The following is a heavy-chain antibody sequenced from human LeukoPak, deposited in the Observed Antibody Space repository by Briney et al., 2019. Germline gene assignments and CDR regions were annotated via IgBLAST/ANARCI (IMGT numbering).Heavy chain of an antibody. Sequence: LRLSCAASGFTFSSYAMHWIRQPPGKGLEWIGYIYHSGSTYYNPSLKSRVTISVDRSKNQFSLKLSSVTAADTAVYYCARDSIGGGATAYWGQGTLVTVSS. J-gene: IGHJ4*02. V-gene: IGHV4-30-2*01. D-gene: IGHD3-16*01. CDR2: IYHSGST. CDR3: ARDSIGGGATAY. CDR1: GFTFSSYAM.